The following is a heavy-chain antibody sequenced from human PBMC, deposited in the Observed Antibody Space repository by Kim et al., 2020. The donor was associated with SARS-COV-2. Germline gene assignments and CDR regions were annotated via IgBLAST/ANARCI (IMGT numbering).Heavy chain of an antibody. V-gene: IGHV3-23*01. CDR3: AKDLVQQLGHFDY. CDR2: ISGSGGST. Sequence: GGSLRLSCAASGFTFSSYAMSWVRQAPGKGLEWVSAISGSGGSTYYADSVKGRFTISRDNSKNTLFLQMNSLRAEDTAVYYCAKDLVQQLGHFDYWGQGTLVTVSS. J-gene: IGHJ4*02. D-gene: IGHD6-13*01. CDR1: GFTFSSYA.